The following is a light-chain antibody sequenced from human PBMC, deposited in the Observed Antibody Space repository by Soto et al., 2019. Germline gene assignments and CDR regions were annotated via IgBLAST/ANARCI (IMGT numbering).Light chain of an antibody. V-gene: IGKV3-20*01. CDR3: HQFGSSPLDT. Sequence: EIVLTQSPGTLSLSPGERATLSCRASQTISSSFLAWYQQKPGQAPRLLIYRASRRAPGIPDRFSGSGSWKDFTLTISRLEPDDFAVYYCHQFGSSPLDTFGPGTKVEIK. CDR2: RAS. CDR1: QTISSSF. J-gene: IGKJ3*01.